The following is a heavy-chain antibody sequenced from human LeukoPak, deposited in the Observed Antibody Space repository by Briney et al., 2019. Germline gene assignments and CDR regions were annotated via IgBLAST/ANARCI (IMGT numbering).Heavy chain of an antibody. CDR2: IRYDGSNE. V-gene: IGHV3-30*02. CDR3: ARDRAYPNDVFDI. D-gene: IGHD2-21*01. Sequence: PGGSLRLSCAASGFTFSSYGMHWVRQAPGKGLEWVSFIRYDGSNEYYADTVKGRFTISRDTSKNTLFLQINSLRADDTAVYYCARDRAYPNDVFDIWGQGTMVTVSS. CDR1: GFTFSSYG. J-gene: IGHJ3*02.